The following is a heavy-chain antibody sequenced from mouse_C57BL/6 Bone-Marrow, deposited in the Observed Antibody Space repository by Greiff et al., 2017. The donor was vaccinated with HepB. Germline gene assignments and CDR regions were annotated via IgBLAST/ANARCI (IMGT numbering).Heavy chain of an antibody. Sequence: VQLQQSGPELVKPGASVKMSCKASGYTFTDYNMHWVKQSHGKSLEWIGYINPNNGGTSSNHKFKGKATLTVNKYSSTAYMELRSLTSEDSAVYYCARDYYGSSHWYFDVWGTGTTVTVSS. J-gene: IGHJ1*03. D-gene: IGHD1-1*01. V-gene: IGHV1-22*01. CDR1: GYTFTDYN. CDR3: ARDYYGSSHWYFDV. CDR2: INPNNGGT.